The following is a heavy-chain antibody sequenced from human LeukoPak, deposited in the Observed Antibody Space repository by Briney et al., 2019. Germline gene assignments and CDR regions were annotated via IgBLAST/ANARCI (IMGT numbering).Heavy chain of an antibody. Sequence: SETLSLTCTVSGGSISSYYWSWIRQPPGKGLQFIGYIHYTGSTNYNPSLESRVTLSVDTSKNQFSLKLRSVTAADTAVYYCARLSKVTVVLPAAMAHYFDYWGQGTLVTVSS. D-gene: IGHD2-2*01. V-gene: IGHV4-59*08. J-gene: IGHJ4*02. CDR2: IHYTGST. CDR3: ARLSKVTVVLPAAMAHYFDY. CDR1: GGSISSYY.